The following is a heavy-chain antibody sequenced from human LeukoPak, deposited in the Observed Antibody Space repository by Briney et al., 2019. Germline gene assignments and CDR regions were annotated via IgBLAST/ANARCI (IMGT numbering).Heavy chain of an antibody. CDR2: MHYSGAT. Sequence: SETLSLTCTVSGGSISSSNYYWGWIRQPPGKGLEWIGSMHYSGATYDNPSLKSRVTISVDTSKKHFSLKLSSVTAADTAVYYCARGRGYYYDSSGYYPTVYFDYWGQGTLVTVSS. D-gene: IGHD3-22*01. CDR3: ARGRGYYYDSSGYYPTVYFDY. J-gene: IGHJ4*02. V-gene: IGHV4-39*07. CDR1: GGSISSSNYY.